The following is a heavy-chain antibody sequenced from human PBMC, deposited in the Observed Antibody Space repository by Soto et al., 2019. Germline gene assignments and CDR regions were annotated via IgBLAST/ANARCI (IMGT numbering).Heavy chain of an antibody. CDR2: ISSGSSTR. V-gene: IGHV3-48*02. D-gene: IGHD2-15*01. J-gene: IGHJ6*02. CDR3: ARDRSASSYYYYGVDV. Sequence: GGSLRLSCAASGFTFSNYIMNWVRQAPGKWLEWVSYISSGSSTRYYADSVKGRFTISRDNAKNSLYLQMNSLRDEDTAVYYCARDRSASSYYYYGVDVWGQGTTVTVSS. CDR1: GFTFSNYI.